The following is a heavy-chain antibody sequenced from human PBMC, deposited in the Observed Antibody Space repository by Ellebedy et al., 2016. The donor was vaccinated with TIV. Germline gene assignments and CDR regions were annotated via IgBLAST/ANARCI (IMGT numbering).Heavy chain of an antibody. CDR2: ISGSGGRT. CDR1: GFTFSSYA. V-gene: IGHV3-23*01. D-gene: IGHD2-2*01. CDR3: AKGRGGGSDSSTHRYYFDY. J-gene: IGHJ4*02. Sequence: PGGSLRLSCAASGFTFSSYAMSWVRQAPGKGLEWVATISGSGGRTYYEDAGEGRLTDSRDNSKKTLYRQMNSLRVEDTAVYYCAKGRGGGSDSSTHRYYFDYWGLGTLVTVSS.